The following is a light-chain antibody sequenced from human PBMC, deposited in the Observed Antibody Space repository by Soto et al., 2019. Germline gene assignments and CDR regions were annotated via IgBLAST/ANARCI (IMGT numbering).Light chain of an antibody. J-gene: IGKJ4*01. Sequence: EIVLTQSPGTLSLSPGERATLSCRASESVSSSYLAWYQQKPGQAPRLLIYGASTRATGTPDRFSGSGSGTDFTFTISRLESEDYAVYFCQQYGSSLLTFGGGTKVEIK. V-gene: IGKV3-20*01. CDR3: QQYGSSLLT. CDR2: GAS. CDR1: ESVSSSY.